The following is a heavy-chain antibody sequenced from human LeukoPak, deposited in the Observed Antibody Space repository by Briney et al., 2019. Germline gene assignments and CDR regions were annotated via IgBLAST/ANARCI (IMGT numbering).Heavy chain of an antibody. V-gene: IGHV3-11*01. Sequence: GGSLRLSCAASGFTFSDYYMSWIRQAPGKGLEWVSYISSSGSTIYYADSVKGRFTISRDNSKNTLYLQMNSLRAEDTAVYYCAKVSDSSGYDLDYWGQGTLVTVSS. J-gene: IGHJ4*02. CDR2: ISSSGSTI. D-gene: IGHD3-22*01. CDR1: GFTFSDYY. CDR3: AKVSDSSGYDLDY.